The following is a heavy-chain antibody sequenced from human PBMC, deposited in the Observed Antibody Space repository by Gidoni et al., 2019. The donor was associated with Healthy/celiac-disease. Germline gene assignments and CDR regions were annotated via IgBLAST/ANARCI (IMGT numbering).Heavy chain of an antibody. J-gene: IGHJ4*02. CDR3: ARQGGSTTGTTVGRTVQIDY. CDR1: GGSIRSSSYY. D-gene: IGHD1-1*01. V-gene: IGHV4-39*01. CDR2: IYYSGST. Sequence: QLQLQESGPGLVKPSETLSLTCTVPGGSIRSSSYYWGWIRQPPGKGLEWIGSIYYSGSTYYNPSLKSLVTISVDTSKNQFSLKLSSVTAADTAVYYCARQGGSTTGTTVGRTVQIDYWGQGTLVTVSA.